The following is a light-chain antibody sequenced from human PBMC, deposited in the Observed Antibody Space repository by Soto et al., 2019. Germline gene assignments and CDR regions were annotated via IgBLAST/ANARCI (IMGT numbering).Light chain of an antibody. V-gene: IGKV3-15*01. J-gene: IGKJ2*01. CDR1: QSVHSN. CDR2: GAS. CDR3: QQYDDWPPFT. Sequence: EVVMTQTPATLSVSPGEGATLSCRASQSVHSNLAWYQQKPGQAPRLLIFGASTRATDIPARFSGSGSGTEFTLTISSLQSEDSAVYYCQQYDDWPPFTFGQGTKLEIK.